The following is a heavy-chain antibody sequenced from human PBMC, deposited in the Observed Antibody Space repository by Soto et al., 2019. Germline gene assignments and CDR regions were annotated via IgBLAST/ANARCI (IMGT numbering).Heavy chain of an antibody. CDR3: ARGQVVAAQH. CDR2: IYHSGST. D-gene: IGHD2-15*01. J-gene: IGHJ4*02. Sequence: SETLSLTCAVSGGSISSGGYSWSWIRQLPGKGLEWIGYIYHSGSTYYNPSLKSRVTISVDRSKNQFSLKLSSVTAADTAVYYCARGQVVAAQHWGQGTLVTVSS. CDR1: GGSISSGGYS. V-gene: IGHV4-30-2*01.